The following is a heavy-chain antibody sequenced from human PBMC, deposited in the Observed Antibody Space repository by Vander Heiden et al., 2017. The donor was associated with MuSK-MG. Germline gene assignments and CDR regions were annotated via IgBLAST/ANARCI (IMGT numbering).Heavy chain of an antibody. J-gene: IGHJ4*02. V-gene: IGHV3-53*01. Sequence: EVQLVESGGGLIQPGGSLRLSCAAPGFTVSSNYMSWVRQAPGKGLEWVSVIYSGGSTYYADSVKGRFTISRDNSKNTLYLQMNSLRAEDTAVYYCARHSSGWAGFYFDYWGQGTLVTVSS. CDR1: GFTVSSNY. D-gene: IGHD6-19*01. CDR2: IYSGGST. CDR3: ARHSSGWAGFYFDY.